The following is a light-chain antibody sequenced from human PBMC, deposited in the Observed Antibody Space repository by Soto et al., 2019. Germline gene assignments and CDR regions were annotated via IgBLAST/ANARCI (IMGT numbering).Light chain of an antibody. CDR2: AAS. Sequence: DIHMTQSPSAMSASVGYMVTITCRASQSIRSYLHWYQQKPGKAPKLLIYAASSLQSGVPSRLSGSGSGTDFTITISSMQNEDFATYYCQQSYNNPWTFGQGTKVDIK. CDR3: QQSYNNPWT. J-gene: IGKJ1*01. V-gene: IGKV1-39*01. CDR1: QSIRSY.